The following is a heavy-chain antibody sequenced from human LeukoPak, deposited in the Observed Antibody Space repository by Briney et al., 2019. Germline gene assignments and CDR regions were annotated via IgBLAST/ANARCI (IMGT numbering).Heavy chain of an antibody. Sequence: GGSLRLSCAASGFTFSNYAMNWVRQAPGKGLEWVSDISGGNTYYADSVKGRFTISRDNSKNTLYLQMNSLRAEDTAVYYCAKDANYYDSSKQAFDIWGQGTMVTVSS. J-gene: IGHJ3*02. CDR2: ISGGNT. V-gene: IGHV3-23*01. D-gene: IGHD3-22*01. CDR1: GFTFSNYA. CDR3: AKDANYYDSSKQAFDI.